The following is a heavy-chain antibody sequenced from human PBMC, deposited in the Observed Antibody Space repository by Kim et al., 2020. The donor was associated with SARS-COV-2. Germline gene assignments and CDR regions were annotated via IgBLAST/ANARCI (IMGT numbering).Heavy chain of an antibody. V-gene: IGHV1-46*01. CDR2: INPSGGST. D-gene: IGHD2-21*02. Sequence: ASVKVSCKASGYTFTSYYMHWVRQAPGQGLEWMGIINPSGGSTSYAQKFQGRVTMTRDTSTSTVYMELSSLRSEDTAVYYCARAQGVEHIVVVTANEFDYWGQGTLVTVSS. CDR1: GYTFTSYY. J-gene: IGHJ4*02. CDR3: ARAQGVEHIVVVTANEFDY.